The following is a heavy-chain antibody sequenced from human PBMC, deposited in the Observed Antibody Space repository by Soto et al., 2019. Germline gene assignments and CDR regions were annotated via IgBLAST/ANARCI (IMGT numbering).Heavy chain of an antibody. CDR2: ISNTAITD. V-gene: IGHV3-11*01. D-gene: IGHD3-3*02. Sequence: QVQLVESGGDLVKPGGSLRLSCVASGFSFSDYSMTWMRQAPGGGLDFVAFISNTAITDYYADSVKGRFTISRDNARKAFSKQMATLMANDAAVYYAAGYLHQILAHGAYDYDFDDWGTGSTVTVSS. CDR1: GFSFSDYS. CDR3: AGYLHQILAHGAYDYDFDD. J-gene: IGHJ6*03.